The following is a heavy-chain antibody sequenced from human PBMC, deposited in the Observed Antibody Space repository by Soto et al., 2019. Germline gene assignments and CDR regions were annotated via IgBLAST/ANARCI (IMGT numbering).Heavy chain of an antibody. Sequence: QVHLVESGGGVVQPGESLRLSCAASGFTFSVYGIHWVRQAPGKGLDWVTLIWFDGSNTYYAESEKGRFTISRDNTRNTVYLQMNSLRAEDTGVYYCVRVGRTIGWEYYFDHWGQGTLVTVSS. CDR3: VRVGRTIGWEYYFDH. V-gene: IGHV3-33*01. CDR1: GFTFSVYG. J-gene: IGHJ4*02. D-gene: IGHD2-8*01. CDR2: IWFDGSNT.